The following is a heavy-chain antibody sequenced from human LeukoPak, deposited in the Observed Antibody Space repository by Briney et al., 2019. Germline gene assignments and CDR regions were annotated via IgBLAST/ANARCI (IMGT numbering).Heavy chain of an antibody. D-gene: IGHD5-18*01. Sequence: PGGSLRLSCAASGFTFSSYSTNWVRQAPGKGLEWVSSISSSSSYIYYADSVKGRFTISRDNAKNSLYLQMNSLRAEDTAVYYCARGETAMVPSPPTLFYWGQGTLVTVSS. J-gene: IGHJ4*02. CDR3: ARGETAMVPSPPTLFY. V-gene: IGHV3-21*01. CDR2: ISSSSSYI. CDR1: GFTFSSYS.